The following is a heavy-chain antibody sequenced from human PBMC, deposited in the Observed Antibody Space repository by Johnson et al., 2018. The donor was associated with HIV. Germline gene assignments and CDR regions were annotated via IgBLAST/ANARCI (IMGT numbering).Heavy chain of an antibody. CDR1: GFPFSNAW. CDR3: TTEGDAFDI. Sequence: VQLVESGGGLVKPGGSLRLSCRASGFPFSNAWMNWVRQAPGKGLEWVGRLKSKVDGGTTDYAAPVKDRFTISRDDSKNTLYLQMSSLRTEDAAMYYCTTEGDAFDIWGQGTMVTVSS. J-gene: IGHJ3*02. V-gene: IGHV3-15*01. CDR2: LKSKVDGGTT.